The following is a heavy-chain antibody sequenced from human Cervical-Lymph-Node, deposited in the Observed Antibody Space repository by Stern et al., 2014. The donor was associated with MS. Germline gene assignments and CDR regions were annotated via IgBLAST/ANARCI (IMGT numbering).Heavy chain of an antibody. Sequence: QVQLQESGPGLVKPSQTLSLTCTVSGDFITSGDYYWSWIRQPPGKGLQFLGYIYYSRRTYYIPSLKSRLTMSIDMSESQFSLQLSSVTAADTAMYYCARVIRTRTTAFDYWGPGTLVAVSS. CDR1: GDFITSGDYY. CDR3: ARVIRTRTTAFDY. V-gene: IGHV4-30-4*01. CDR2: IYYSRRT. J-gene: IGHJ4*02. D-gene: IGHD1-14*01.